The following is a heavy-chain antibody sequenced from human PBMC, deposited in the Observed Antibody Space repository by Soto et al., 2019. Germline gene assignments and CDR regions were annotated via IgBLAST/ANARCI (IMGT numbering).Heavy chain of an antibody. CDR2: IIPIFGTP. CDR1: GGTFNSYA. J-gene: IGHJ4*02. V-gene: IGHV1-69*01. Sequence: QVLLVQSGDEVKKPGSSVKVSCKASGGTFNSYAFRWVRQAPGQGLEWMGGIIPIFGTPNNAQKSQGRVTITADESTSTAYIELSGLRSEDTAVYYCASRSENGYNYDFDYWGQGTLVTVSS. D-gene: IGHD5-12*01. CDR3: ASRSENGYNYDFDY.